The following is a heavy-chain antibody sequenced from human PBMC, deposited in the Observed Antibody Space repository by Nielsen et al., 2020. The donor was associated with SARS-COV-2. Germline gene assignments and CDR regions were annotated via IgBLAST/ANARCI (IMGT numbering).Heavy chain of an antibody. CDR3: AASGFGLYYYGMDV. D-gene: IGHD3-10*01. CDR1: GFTFDDYA. Sequence: SLKISCASSGFTFDDYAMHWVLQAPGKGLEWVSGISWNSGSIGYADSVKGRFTISRDNAKNSLYLQMNSLRAEDTALYYCAASGFGLYYYGMDVWGQGTTVTVSS. J-gene: IGHJ6*02. CDR2: ISWNSGSI. V-gene: IGHV3-9*01.